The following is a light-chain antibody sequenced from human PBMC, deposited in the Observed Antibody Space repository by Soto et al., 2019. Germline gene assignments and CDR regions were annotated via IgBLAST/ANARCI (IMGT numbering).Light chain of an antibody. J-gene: IGLJ2*01. CDR3: SSYTCRSNHVV. Sequence: QSALTQPSSVSGSPGQSITISCTGTSSDVGGYNYVSWYQQHPGKAPKLMIYDVSNRPSGVSNRFSGSKSGNTASLTISGLQAEDEADYDCSSYTCRSNHVVLGGGPQLTVL. CDR1: SSDVGGYNY. V-gene: IGLV2-14*01. CDR2: DVS.